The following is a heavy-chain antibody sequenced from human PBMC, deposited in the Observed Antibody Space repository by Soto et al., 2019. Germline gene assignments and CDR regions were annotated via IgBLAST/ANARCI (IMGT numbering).Heavy chain of an antibody. CDR3: VRDIVVAPGAFHYGMDV. CDR1: GGTFSTHG. CDR2: IIPIFGTT. Sequence: SVKVSCKASGGTFSTHGISWVRQAPGQGLEWMGGIIPIFGTTNYAHKFQGRVTITADKSTSTAYMELSSLRSEDTAVYYCVRDIVVAPGAFHYGMDVWGQGSMVTVSS. J-gene: IGHJ6*01. V-gene: IGHV1-69*06. D-gene: IGHD2-2*01.